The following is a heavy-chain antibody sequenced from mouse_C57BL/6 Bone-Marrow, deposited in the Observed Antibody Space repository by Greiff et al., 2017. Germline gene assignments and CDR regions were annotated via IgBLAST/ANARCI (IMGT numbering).Heavy chain of an antibody. CDR1: GYTFTSYW. J-gene: IGHJ1*03. Sequence: QVQLQQLGAELVKPGASVKMSCKASGYTFTSYWITWVKQRPGQGLEWIGDIYPGSGSTNYNEKFKSKATLTVVTSSSTAYMQLSSLTSEDSAVYYCARKRYPYWYCDVWGTGTTVTVSS. CDR2: IYPGSGST. V-gene: IGHV1-55*01. D-gene: IGHD2-12*01. CDR3: ARKRYPYWYCDV.